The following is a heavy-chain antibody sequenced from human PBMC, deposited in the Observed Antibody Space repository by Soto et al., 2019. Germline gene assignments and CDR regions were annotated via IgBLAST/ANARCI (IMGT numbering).Heavy chain of an antibody. D-gene: IGHD3-10*01. J-gene: IGHJ4*02. CDR3: ARGGFSGSGSFIQGDY. CDR1: GFTFSSYW. V-gene: IGHV3-74*01. CDR2: IKSDGSNI. Sequence: EVQLVESEGGLVQPGGSLRLSCAASGFTFSSYWMHWVRQAPGKGLVWVSRIKSDGSNINYADSVKGRFTISRDNAKNTLYLQMNSLRAEDTAIYYCARGGFSGSGSFIQGDYWGQGTLVTVSS.